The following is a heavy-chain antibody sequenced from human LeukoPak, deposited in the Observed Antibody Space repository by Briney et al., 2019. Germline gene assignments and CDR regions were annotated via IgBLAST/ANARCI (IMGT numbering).Heavy chain of an antibody. J-gene: IGHJ6*02. D-gene: IGHD2-2*02. CDR1: GGSISSSSYY. CDR3: ARARGLGYCSSTSCYNYYYYGMDV. V-gene: IGHV4-39*07. CDR2: IYYSGST. Sequence: SETLSPTCTVSGGSISSSSYYWGWIRQPPGKGLEWIGSIYYSGSTYYNPSLKSRVTISVDMSKNQFSLKLSSVTAADTAVYYCARARGLGYCSSTSCYNYYYYGMDVWGQGTTVTVSS.